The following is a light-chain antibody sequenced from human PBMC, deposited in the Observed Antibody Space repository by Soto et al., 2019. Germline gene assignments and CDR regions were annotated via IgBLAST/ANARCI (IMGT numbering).Light chain of an antibody. Sequence: EIGLTQSPGTLSLSPGERATLSCRASQSVSSSYLALYQQKPGQAPRLLIYGASSRATGIPDRFSRSGAGTDVSLTISRLEPDDFAVDYCQQYGSSPLYTFGQGTKLEIK. J-gene: IGKJ2*01. CDR1: QSVSSSY. CDR2: GAS. CDR3: QQYGSSPLYT. V-gene: IGKV3-20*01.